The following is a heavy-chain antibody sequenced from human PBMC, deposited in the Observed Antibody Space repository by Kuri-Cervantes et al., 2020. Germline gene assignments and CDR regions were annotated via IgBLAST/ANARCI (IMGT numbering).Heavy chain of an antibody. J-gene: IGHJ4*02. D-gene: IGHD6-13*01. V-gene: IGHV3-30*02. CDR3: ARDRGGRYGSIDY. Sequence: GGSLRLSCAASGFTFSSYGMHWVRQAPGKGLEWVAFIRYDGSNKYYADSVKGRFTISRDNSKNTLYLQMNSLRAEDTAVYYCARDRGGRYGSIDYWGQGTLVTVSS. CDR1: GFTFSSYG. CDR2: IRYDGSNK.